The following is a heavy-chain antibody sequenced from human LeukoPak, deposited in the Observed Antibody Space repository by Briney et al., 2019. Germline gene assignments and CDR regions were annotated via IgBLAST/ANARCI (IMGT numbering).Heavy chain of an antibody. CDR1: GFTFSSYS. V-gene: IGHV3-21*01. Sequence: EGSLRLSCAASGFTFSSYSMNWVRQAPGKGLEWVSSISSSSSYIYYADSVKGRFTISRDNAKNSLYLQMNSLRAEDTAVYYCARDLSSSWHTPTGYWGQGTLVTVSS. D-gene: IGHD6-13*01. CDR2: ISSSSSYI. J-gene: IGHJ4*02. CDR3: ARDLSSSWHTPTGY.